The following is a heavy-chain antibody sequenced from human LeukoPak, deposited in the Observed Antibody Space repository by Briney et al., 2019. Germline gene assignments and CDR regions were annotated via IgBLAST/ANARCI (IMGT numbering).Heavy chain of an antibody. CDR3: ARENFGSYYFYC. V-gene: IGHV3-21*01. Sequence: GGSLRLSCAASGFTFSTYRMNWVRQAPGKGLEWVSSISSSSNYIYYADSVKGRCTISRDNTKKSLYLQMNRLSDEVMVVYYCARENFGSYYFYCCGQATLVTVSS. CDR1: GFTFSTYR. CDR2: ISSSSNYI. J-gene: IGHJ4*02. D-gene: IGHD1-7*01.